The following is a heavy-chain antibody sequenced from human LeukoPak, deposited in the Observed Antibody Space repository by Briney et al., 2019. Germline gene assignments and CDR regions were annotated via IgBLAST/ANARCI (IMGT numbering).Heavy chain of an antibody. J-gene: IGHJ4*02. CDR2: IYPGDSDT. CDR3: ARLDSDYSGSYLGFDY. D-gene: IGHD1-26*01. Sequence: GESLKISCKGSGYSFTNYWIGWVRQMPGKGLEWMGFIYPGDSDTRYSPSFQGQVTISADKSISTAYLQWSSLKASDTAMYYCARLDSDYSGSYLGFDYWGQGTLVTVSS. V-gene: IGHV5-51*01. CDR1: GYSFTNYW.